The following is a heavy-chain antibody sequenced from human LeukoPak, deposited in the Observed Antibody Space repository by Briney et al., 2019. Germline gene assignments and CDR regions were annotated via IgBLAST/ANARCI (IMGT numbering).Heavy chain of an antibody. Sequence: GGSLRLSCAASGFSFSSYRMNWVRQAPGKGLEWVASISSNNGYIYYADSVKGRFTISRDNGENSLHLQMNSLRAEDAAVYYCARDLGTRKSIAFADWGQGTLVTVSS. V-gene: IGHV3-21*01. CDR3: ARDLGTRKSIAFAD. D-gene: IGHD6-6*01. CDR2: ISSNNGYI. CDR1: GFSFSSYR. J-gene: IGHJ4*02.